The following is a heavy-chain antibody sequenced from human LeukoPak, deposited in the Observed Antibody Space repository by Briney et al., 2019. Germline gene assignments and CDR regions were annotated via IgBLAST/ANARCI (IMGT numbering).Heavy chain of an antibody. V-gene: IGHV4-39*01. D-gene: IGHD6-19*01. CDR1: GGSVSSSSYY. CDR3: ARHHRQWLPPNWFDP. J-gene: IGHJ5*02. Sequence: SETLSLTCTVSGGSVSSSSYYWGWIRQPPMKGLEWIGSIYYSGSTEYNLSLKSRVTISVDTSRNQFSLKLSSVTAADTAVYYCARHHRQWLPPNWFDPWGQGTLVTVSS. CDR2: IYYSGST.